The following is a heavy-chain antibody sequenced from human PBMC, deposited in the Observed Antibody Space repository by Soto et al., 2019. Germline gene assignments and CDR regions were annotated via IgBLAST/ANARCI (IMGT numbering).Heavy chain of an antibody. CDR1: GFTFRSYW. Sequence: PGGSLRLSCAASGFTFRSYWMFWVRQAPGKGLVWVARIDRDGSSINYADSVKGRFTISRDNSKNTLYLQMNSLRAEDTAVYYCAKDSSIFGSYDVSDAFDIWGQGTMVTVSS. D-gene: IGHD3-3*02. CDR2: IDRDGSSI. V-gene: IGHV3-74*01. J-gene: IGHJ3*02. CDR3: AKDSSIFGSYDVSDAFDI.